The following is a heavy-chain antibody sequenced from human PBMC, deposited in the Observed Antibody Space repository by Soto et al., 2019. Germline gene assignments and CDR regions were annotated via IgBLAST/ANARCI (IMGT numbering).Heavy chain of an antibody. CDR1: GYTFTSYG. J-gene: IGHJ4*02. CDR3: ATNVGDCSGGSCYYLAY. CDR2: ISAYNGNT. Sequence: ASVKVSCKASGYTFTSYGISWVRQAPGQGLEWMGWISAYNGNTNYAQKLQGRVTMTTDTSTSTAYMELRSLRSDDTAVYYCATNVGDCSGGSCYYLAYWRQGTLVRVSS. V-gene: IGHV1-18*01. D-gene: IGHD2-15*01.